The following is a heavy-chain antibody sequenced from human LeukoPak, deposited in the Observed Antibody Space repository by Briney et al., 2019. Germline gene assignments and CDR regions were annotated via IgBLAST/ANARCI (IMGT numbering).Heavy chain of an antibody. CDR1: GGSISSYY. CDR3: ARARGSSGWYWFDP. V-gene: IGHV4-59*01. D-gene: IGHD6-19*01. Sequence: SETLSLTCTVSGGSISSYYWSWIRQPPGKGLEWFGYIYYSGSTNYNPSLKSRVTISVDTSKNQFSLKLSSVTAADTAVYYYARARGSSGWYWFDPWGQGTLVTVSS. J-gene: IGHJ5*02. CDR2: IYYSGST.